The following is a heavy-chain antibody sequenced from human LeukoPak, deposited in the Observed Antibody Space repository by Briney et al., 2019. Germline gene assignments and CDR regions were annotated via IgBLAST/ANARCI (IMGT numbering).Heavy chain of an antibody. J-gene: IGHJ4*02. CDR1: GYTFTGYY. CDR3: ARDVSVFGVVIRY. Sequence: ASVKVSCKASGYTFTGYYMHWVRQAPGQGLEWMGWINPNSGGTNYAQKLQGRVTMTTDTSTSTAYMELRSLRSDDTAVYYCARDVSVFGVVIRYWGQGTLVTVSS. CDR2: INPNSGGT. V-gene: IGHV1-2*02. D-gene: IGHD3-3*01.